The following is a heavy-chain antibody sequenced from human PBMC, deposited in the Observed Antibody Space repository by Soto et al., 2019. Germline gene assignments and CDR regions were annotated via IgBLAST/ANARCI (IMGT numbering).Heavy chain of an antibody. CDR1: GYTFTTND. CDR3: TRGGTAAGFDL. Sequence: QVHLVQSGAEVKKPGASVKVSCKASGYTFTTNDSEWVRQASGQGLEWMGWMKPSTGDSGADPEYQSRFTMTRDTAPRTAYMELSSLRFKDPAMYYCTRGGTAAGFDLWGKGTLVTVSS. J-gene: IGHJ4*02. V-gene: IGHV1-8*01. D-gene: IGHD6-13*01. CDR2: MKPSTGDS.